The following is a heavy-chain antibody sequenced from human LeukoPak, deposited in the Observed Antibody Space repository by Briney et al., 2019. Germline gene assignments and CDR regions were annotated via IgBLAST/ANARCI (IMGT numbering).Heavy chain of an antibody. CDR2: VHLSGAT. CDR1: GGSIMTTNW. J-gene: IGHJ4*02. Sequence: SETLSLTCAVSGGSIMTTNWWSWVRQPPGKGLEWIGEVHLSGATNYNPSLESRVSMSIDTSKNQMSLKLTSVTAADTAIYFCTRESGAFSPFGFWGQGTLVTVSS. V-gene: IGHV4-4*02. CDR3: TRESGAFSPFGF. D-gene: IGHD1-26*01.